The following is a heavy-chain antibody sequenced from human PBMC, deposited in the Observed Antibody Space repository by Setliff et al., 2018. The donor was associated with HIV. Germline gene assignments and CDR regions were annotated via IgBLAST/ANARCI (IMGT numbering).Heavy chain of an antibody. J-gene: IGHJ4*02. CDR3: ALLAVTTKEEWKTFDF. CDR2: FDPQDGET. Sequence: ASVKVSCKVYGYTLSELSIHWVRQAPGKGLEWMGYFDPQDGETVYAQKFQGRVTLAEDTSTDTAYMVLSSLRSEDTAVYYCALLAVTTKEEWKTFDFWGQGTLVTVSS. CDR1: GYTLSELS. D-gene: IGHD4-17*01. V-gene: IGHV1-24*01.